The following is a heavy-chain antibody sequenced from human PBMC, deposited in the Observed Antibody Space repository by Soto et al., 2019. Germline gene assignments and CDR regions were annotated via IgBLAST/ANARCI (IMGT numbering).Heavy chain of an antibody. J-gene: IGHJ6*02. CDR3: ARAGCDGGSCYTLVGLRYGMDV. V-gene: IGHV3-30-3*01. D-gene: IGHD2-15*01. CDR2: ISYDGNNK. CDR1: GFTFSSYA. Sequence: GGSLRLSCAASGFTFSSYAMYWVRQAPGKGLEWVAVISYDGNNKYYADSVKGRFTISRDNSKNTLYLQMNSLRTEDMAVYYCARAGCDGGSCYTLVGLRYGMDVWGQGTTVTVSS.